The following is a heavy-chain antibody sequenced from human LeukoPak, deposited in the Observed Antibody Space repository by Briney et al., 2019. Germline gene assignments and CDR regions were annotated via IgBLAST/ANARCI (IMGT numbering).Heavy chain of an antibody. Sequence: SETLSLTCAVYGGSFSGYYWSWIRQPPGKGLEWIGEINHSGSTNYNPSLKSRVTISVDTSKNQFSLKLSSVTAADTAVYYCARGVSLWFGAAHYMDVWGKGTTVTVSS. J-gene: IGHJ6*03. CDR2: INHSGST. CDR3: ARGVSLWFGAAHYMDV. CDR1: GGSFSGYY. D-gene: IGHD3-10*01. V-gene: IGHV4-34*01.